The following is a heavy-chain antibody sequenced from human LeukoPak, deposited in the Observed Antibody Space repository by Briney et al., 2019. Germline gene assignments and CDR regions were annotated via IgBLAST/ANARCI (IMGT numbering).Heavy chain of an antibody. Sequence: GGSLRLSCAASGFTFSSYAMHWVRQAPGKGLERVAVISYDGSNKYYADSVKGRFTISRDNSKNTLYLQMNSLRAEATAVYYCARDLLSQNWFDPWGQGTLVTVSS. CDR2: ISYDGSNK. CDR1: GFTFSSYA. V-gene: IGHV3-30*04. D-gene: IGHD1-26*01. J-gene: IGHJ5*02. CDR3: ARDLLSQNWFDP.